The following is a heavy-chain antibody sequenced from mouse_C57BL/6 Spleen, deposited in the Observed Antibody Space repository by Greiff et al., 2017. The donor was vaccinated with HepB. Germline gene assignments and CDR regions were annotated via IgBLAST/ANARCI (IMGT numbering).Heavy chain of an antibody. D-gene: IGHD2-2*01. CDR3: AREVYYGYDSYAMDY. V-gene: IGHV1-78*01. CDR1: GYTFTDHT. J-gene: IGHJ4*01. Sequence: LLESDAELVKPGASVKISCKVSGYTFTDHTIHWMKQRPEQGLEWIGYIYPRDGSTKYNEKFKGKATLTADKSSSTAYMQLNSLTSEDSAVYFCAREVYYGYDSYAMDYWGQGTSVTVSS. CDR2: IYPRDGST.